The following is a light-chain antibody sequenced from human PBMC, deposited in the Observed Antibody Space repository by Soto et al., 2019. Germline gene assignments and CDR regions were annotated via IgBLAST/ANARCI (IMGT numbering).Light chain of an antibody. CDR3: QTWGTGIQV. J-gene: IGLJ3*02. CDR2: VNSDGSH. CDR1: SVHNNYA. Sequence: QPVLTQSPSSSAYLGASVTLTCNPSSVHNNYAIAWHKQQPEKGHHYLMKVNSDGSHTKGDGIPDRFSGSSSGSERYLTSSSLQSEDEADYYCQTWGTGIQVFGGGTKLTVL. V-gene: IGLV4-69*01.